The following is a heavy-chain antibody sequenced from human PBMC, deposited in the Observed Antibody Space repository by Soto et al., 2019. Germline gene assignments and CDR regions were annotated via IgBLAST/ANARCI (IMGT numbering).Heavy chain of an antibody. D-gene: IGHD3-10*01. Sequence: QVQLVQSGAEVKKPGASVKVSCKASGYTFTSYGISWVRQAPGQGLEWMGWISAYNGNTNYAQKLQGRVTMTTDTPTSTDYMELRSLRSDDTAVYYCARDADYYYGSGSDNRFDPWGQGTLVTVSS. CDR1: GYTFTSYG. CDR2: ISAYNGNT. J-gene: IGHJ5*02. CDR3: ARDADYYYGSGSDNRFDP. V-gene: IGHV1-18*01.